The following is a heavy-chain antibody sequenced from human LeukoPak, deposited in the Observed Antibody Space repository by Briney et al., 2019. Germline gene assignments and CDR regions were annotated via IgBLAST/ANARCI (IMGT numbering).Heavy chain of an antibody. V-gene: IGHV4-34*01. Sequence: SETLSLTCAVYGGSFSGYYWSWIRQPPGKGLEWVGEINHSGSTNYNPSLKSRATISVDTSKNQFSLKLSSVTAADTAVYYCAREGDGDAFDIWGQGTMVTVSS. D-gene: IGHD5-24*01. CDR3: AREGDGDAFDI. CDR1: GGSFSGYY. J-gene: IGHJ3*02. CDR2: INHSGST.